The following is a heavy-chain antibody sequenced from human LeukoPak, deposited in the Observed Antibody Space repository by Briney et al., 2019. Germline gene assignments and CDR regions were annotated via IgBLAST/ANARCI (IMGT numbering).Heavy chain of an antibody. V-gene: IGHV1-2*02. CDR3: ALIGDHAWFDP. J-gene: IGHJ5*02. CDR1: GYTFSGYY. Sequence: ASVKVSCKASGYTFSGYYIFWVRRAPGQGLEWMGWINPNSGGTNYAPEFQGRLTMTRGTSITTAYMELSTLRSDDTAVYYCALIGDHAWFDPWGQGTLVTVSS. CDR2: INPNSGGT. D-gene: IGHD3-10*01.